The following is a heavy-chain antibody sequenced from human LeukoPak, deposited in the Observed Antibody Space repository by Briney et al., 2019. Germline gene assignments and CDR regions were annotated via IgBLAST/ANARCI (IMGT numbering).Heavy chain of an antibody. CDR1: GFTFSSYG. CDR2: ISYDGSNK. Sequence: GESLRLSCAASGFTFSSYGMHWVRQAPGKGLEWVAVISYDGSNKYYADSVKGRFTISRDNSKNTLYLQMNSLRAEDTAVYYCAKSNAFDIWGQGTMVTVSS. V-gene: IGHV3-30*18. J-gene: IGHJ3*02. CDR3: AKSNAFDI.